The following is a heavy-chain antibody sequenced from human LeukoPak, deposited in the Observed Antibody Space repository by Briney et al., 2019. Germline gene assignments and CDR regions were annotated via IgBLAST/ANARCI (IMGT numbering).Heavy chain of an antibody. CDR1: GFPFSSYS. V-gene: IGHV3-23*01. Sequence: PGGSLRLSCAASGFPFSSYSMTWVRQAPGKGLEWVSILGGLSESVYYPDSVKGRFTVSRDNSKDTLYLEINSLRGEDTATYYCARRWLGDPYGMDVWGQGTTVTVSS. CDR2: LGGLSESV. J-gene: IGHJ6*02. D-gene: IGHD3-10*01. CDR3: ARRWLGDPYGMDV.